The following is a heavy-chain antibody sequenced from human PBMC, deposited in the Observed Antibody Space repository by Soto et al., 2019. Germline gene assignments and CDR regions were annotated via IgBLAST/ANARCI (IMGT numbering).Heavy chain of an antibody. D-gene: IGHD4-17*01. CDR1: GFTFSSYG. CDR3: ARSSDYGDYHPLDY. CDR2: IWYDESNK. Sequence: QVQLVESGGGVVQPGRSLRLSCAASGFTFSSYGMHWVRQAPGKGLEWVAVIWYDESNKYYADSVKGRFTISRDNSKNTLYLQMNSLRAEDTAVYYCARSSDYGDYHPLDYWGQGTLVTVSS. J-gene: IGHJ4*02. V-gene: IGHV3-33*01.